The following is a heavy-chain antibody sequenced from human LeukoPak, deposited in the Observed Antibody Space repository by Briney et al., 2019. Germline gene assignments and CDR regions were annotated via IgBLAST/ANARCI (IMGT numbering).Heavy chain of an antibody. CDR3: AKSVVAADFDY. D-gene: IGHD2-15*01. V-gene: IGHV3-23*01. CDR1: GFTFSGYG. CDR2: ISGSGGST. J-gene: IGHJ4*02. Sequence: GGTLRLSCAASGFTFSGYGMSWVRQAPGKGLEWVSVISGSGGSTYYADSVKGRFTISRDNSKNTLYLQMNSLRAEDTAVYYCAKSVVAADFDYWGQGTLVTVSS.